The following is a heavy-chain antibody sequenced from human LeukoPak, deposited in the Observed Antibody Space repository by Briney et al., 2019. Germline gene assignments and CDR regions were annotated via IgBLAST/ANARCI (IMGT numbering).Heavy chain of an antibody. V-gene: IGHV5-51*01. Sequence: GETLQISCKGGGYSFSSYWIGWVRQMPGKGLEWMGIIYPGDSDTSNSPSFQGQVTISAGESISTAYLQWRSLKASDTAMYYCARAPITYGSVNWFDPWGQGTLVTVSS. CDR3: ARAPITYGSVNWFDP. J-gene: IGHJ5*02. CDR2: IYPGDSDT. CDR1: GYSFSSYW. D-gene: IGHD3-10*01.